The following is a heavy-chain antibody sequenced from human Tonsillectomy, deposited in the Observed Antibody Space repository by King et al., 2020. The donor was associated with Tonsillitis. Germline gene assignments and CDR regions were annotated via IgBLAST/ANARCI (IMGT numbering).Heavy chain of an antibody. CDR2: ISSNGGST. V-gene: IGHV3-64*01. D-gene: IGHD5-18*01. J-gene: IGHJ4*02. CDR1: GFTFSSYA. Sequence: QLVQSGGGLVQPGGSLRLSCAASGFTFSSYAMHWVRQAPGKGLEYVSAISSNGGSTYYANSVKGRFTISRDNSKNTLYLQMGSLRAEDMAVYYCARVSSRDTAMGAFDYWGQGTLVTVSS. CDR3: ARVSSRDTAMGAFDY.